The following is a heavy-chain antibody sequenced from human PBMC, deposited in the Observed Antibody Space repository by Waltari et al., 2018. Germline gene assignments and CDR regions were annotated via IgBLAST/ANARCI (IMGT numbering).Heavy chain of an antibody. V-gene: IGHV3-15*01. CDR1: GFTFANAW. CDR2: LKSKAEGWTT. CDR3: TTEGGRTWPMY. J-gene: IGHJ4*02. Sequence: EVQLVESGGGLVKPGDSLRLSCVASGFTFANAWINWVRQAPGKGLECVCRLKSKAEGWTTDYAAHVKGRFAISRDDSKDTAYLQMNSLKTEDTAMYFCTTEGGRTWPMYWGQGTLVTVSS. D-gene: IGHD2-2*01.